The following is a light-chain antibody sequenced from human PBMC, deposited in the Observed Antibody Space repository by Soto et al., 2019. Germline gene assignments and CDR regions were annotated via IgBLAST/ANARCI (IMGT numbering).Light chain of an antibody. CDR1: QSISTS. V-gene: IGKV3-15*01. J-gene: IGKJ2*01. CDR2: AAS. Sequence: EIVMTQSPATLSVSPGERATLSCRASQSISTSLAWYQQRPGQAPRLLIYAASTRAADLPARFSASGSGTEFTLTISSLRSEDFALYYCQQYDRWPGTFGQGTKLEIK. CDR3: QQYDRWPGT.